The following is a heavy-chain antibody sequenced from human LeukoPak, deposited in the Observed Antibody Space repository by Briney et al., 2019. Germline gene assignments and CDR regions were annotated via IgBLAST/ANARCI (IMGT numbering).Heavy chain of an antibody. CDR1: GDSISEYY. CDR3: ARLTPYSGSPLGDY. D-gene: IGHD1-26*01. Sequence: SETLSLTCSVSGDSISEYYWSWIRQPPGKGLEWIGSISYSGSAYYNPSLKSRVTISGDTSKNQFSLKLSSVTAADTAVYYCARLTPYSGSPLGDYWGQGTLVTVSS. CDR2: ISYSGSA. J-gene: IGHJ4*02. V-gene: IGHV4-39*01.